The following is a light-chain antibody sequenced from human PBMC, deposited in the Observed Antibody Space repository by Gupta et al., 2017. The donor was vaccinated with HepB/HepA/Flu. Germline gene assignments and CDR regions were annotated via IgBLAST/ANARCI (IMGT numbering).Light chain of an antibody. CDR3: QQASSFPLT. CDR2: GAT. V-gene: IGKV1-12*01. Sequence: EIQMIQSPSSVSASVGDTVTITCRASHGISGWLAWYQQKPGKAPQPLIYGATSLHSGVPPRFGGSGSGTDFSLTISNVQPEDSATYYCQQASSFPLTFGGGTKVELK. J-gene: IGKJ4*01. CDR1: HGISGW.